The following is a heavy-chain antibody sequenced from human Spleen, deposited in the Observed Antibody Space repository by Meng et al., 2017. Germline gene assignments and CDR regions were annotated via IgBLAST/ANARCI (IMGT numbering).Heavy chain of an antibody. J-gene: IGHJ1*01. CDR2: VNPDGNDV. D-gene: IGHD1-1*01. CDR1: GFTFSSYD. V-gene: IGHV3-74*01. CDR3: TNDRLSE. Sequence: GGPLRLSCAACGFTFSSYDMHWVRQVPGKGLVWVSRVNPDGNDVNYVDSVKGRFTISRDNAKDTVFLQMNNLSGDDTAVYYCTNDRLSEWGQGTLVTVSS.